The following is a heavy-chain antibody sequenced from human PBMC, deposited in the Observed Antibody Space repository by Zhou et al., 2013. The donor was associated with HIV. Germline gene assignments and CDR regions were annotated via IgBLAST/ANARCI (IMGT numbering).Heavy chain of an antibody. CDR1: GGSISSSNYY. D-gene: IGHD6-13*01. J-gene: IGHJ6*02. V-gene: IGHV4-39*07. CDR2: IYYSGST. CDR3: ARQAAAGHSYYYYGMDV. Sequence: QVQLQESGPGLVKPSETLSLTCTVSGGSISSSNYYWGWIRQPPGKGLEWIGSIYYSGSTNYNPSLKSRVTISVDTSKNQFSLKLGSVTAADTAVYYCARQAAAGHSYYYYGMDVWGQGTTVTVSS.